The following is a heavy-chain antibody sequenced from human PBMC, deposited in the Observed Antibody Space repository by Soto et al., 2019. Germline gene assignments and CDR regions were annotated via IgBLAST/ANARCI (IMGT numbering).Heavy chain of an antibody. D-gene: IGHD2-2*01. CDR1: GYSFTNYW. CDR3: ARSYCFTTSCYAGLDV. V-gene: IGHV5-51*01. CDR2: IYPGDSDT. J-gene: IGHJ6*02. Sequence: PGESLKISCKGSGYSFTNYWIGWVRQMHGKGLEWMGIIYPGDSDTRYSPSFQGQVTISADKSINTAYLQWSSLKASDTAMYYCARSYCFTTSCYAGLDVWGQGTTVTVSS.